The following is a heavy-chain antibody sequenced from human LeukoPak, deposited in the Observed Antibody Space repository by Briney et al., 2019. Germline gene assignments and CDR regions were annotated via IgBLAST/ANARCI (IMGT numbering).Heavy chain of an antibody. CDR1: GGSISSSSYY. CDR3: AGVADILNGYFACWFDP. CDR2: IYYSGST. J-gene: IGHJ5*02. Sequence: SETLSLTCTVSGGSISSSSYYWGWIRQPPGKGLEWIGSIYYSGSTYYNPSLKSRVTISVDTSKNQFSLKLGSVTAADTAVYYCAGVADILNGYFACWFDPSGQGTLVTVSS. V-gene: IGHV4-39*01. D-gene: IGHD3-9*01.